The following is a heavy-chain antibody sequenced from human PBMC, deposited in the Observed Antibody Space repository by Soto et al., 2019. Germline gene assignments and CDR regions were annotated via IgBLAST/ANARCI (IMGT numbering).Heavy chain of an antibody. CDR1: GGSISSSSYY. CDR3: ARTVSTNWFDP. CDR2: IYYSGST. Sequence: SETLSLTCTVSGGSISSSSYYWCWIRQPPGKGLEWIGSIYYSGSTYYNPSLKSRVTISVDTSKNQFSLKLSSVTAADTAVYYCARTVSTNWFDPWGQGTLVTVSS. V-gene: IGHV4-39*01. D-gene: IGHD4-17*01. J-gene: IGHJ5*02.